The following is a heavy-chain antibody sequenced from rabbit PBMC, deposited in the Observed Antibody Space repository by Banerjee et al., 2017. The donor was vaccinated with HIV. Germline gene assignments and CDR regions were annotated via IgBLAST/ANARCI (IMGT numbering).Heavy chain of an antibody. D-gene: IGHD6-1*01. CDR1: GFSFSSSYY. J-gene: IGHJ4*01. CDR3: AREYYAYGHATNVNL. V-gene: IGHV1S40*01. Sequence: QSLEESGGGLVQPEGSLTLTCKASGFSFSSSYYMCWVRQAPGKGLEWIACIYGGSGSTYYASWAKGRFTITRSTSLNTVTLQMTSLTAADTATYFCAREYYAYGHATNVNLWGPGTLVTVS. CDR2: IYGGSGST.